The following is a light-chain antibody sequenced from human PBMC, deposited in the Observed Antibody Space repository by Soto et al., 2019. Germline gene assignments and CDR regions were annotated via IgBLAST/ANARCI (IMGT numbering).Light chain of an antibody. Sequence: IVMTQSPATLSVSPGERATLSCRSSQSVSSNLAWYQQKPGQAPRLLIYGASTRATGIPARFSGSGSGTELTLTISSLQSEDFAAYYCQQYNKWPRTFGQGTKV. V-gene: IGKV3-15*01. CDR2: GAS. CDR1: QSVSSN. J-gene: IGKJ1*01. CDR3: QQYNKWPRT.